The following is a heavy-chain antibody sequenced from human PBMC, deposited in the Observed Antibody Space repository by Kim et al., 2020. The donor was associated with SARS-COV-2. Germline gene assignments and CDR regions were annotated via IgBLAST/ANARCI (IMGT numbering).Heavy chain of an antibody. V-gene: IGHV4-59*01. CDR3: ARWMATSTDAFDI. D-gene: IGHD5-12*01. J-gene: IGHJ3*02. Sequence: YNPSLKSRVTISVDTSKNQFSLKLSSVTAADTAVYYCARWMATSTDAFDIWGQGTMVTVSS.